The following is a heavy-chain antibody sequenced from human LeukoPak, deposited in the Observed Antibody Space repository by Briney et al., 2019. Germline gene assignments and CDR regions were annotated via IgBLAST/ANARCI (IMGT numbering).Heavy chain of an antibody. CDR1: GGSISSGGHS. J-gene: IGHJ6*02. CDR3: AGINDFWSGPTLDV. CDR2: IYHSGSGST. Sequence: SQTLSLTCTVSGGSISSGGHSWSWIRQPPGKGLEWIGYIYHSGSGSTYYNPSLKSRVTISIDKSKNQFPLKLNSVTAADTAVYYCAGINDFWSGPTLDVWGQGTTVTVSS. D-gene: IGHD3-3*01. V-gene: IGHV4-30-2*01.